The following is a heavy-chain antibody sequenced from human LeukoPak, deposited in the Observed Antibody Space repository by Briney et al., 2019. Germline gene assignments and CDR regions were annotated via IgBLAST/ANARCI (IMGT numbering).Heavy chain of an antibody. D-gene: IGHD6-19*01. J-gene: IGHJ6*02. Sequence: GGSLRLSCVASGFTFSSYAMSWVRQAPGKGLEWVSYISATGGTIYYADSVKGRFTISRDNAKNSLYLQMNSLRAEDTAVYYCARDPGGWPSDYYYYYGMDVWGQGTTVTVSS. CDR2: ISATGGTI. CDR3: ARDPGGWPSDYYYYYGMDV. CDR1: GFTFSSYA. V-gene: IGHV3-48*03.